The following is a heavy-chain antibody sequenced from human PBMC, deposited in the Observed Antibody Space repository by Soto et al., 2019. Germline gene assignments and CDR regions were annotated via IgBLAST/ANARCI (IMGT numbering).Heavy chain of an antibody. CDR2: ISYDGSNT. V-gene: IGHV3-30*18. CDR1: GFTFSSYG. Sequence: QVRLVESGGGVAQPGRSLRLSCVASGFTFSSYGMHWVRQAPGKGLEWVAIISYDGSNTYYADSVKGRFTISRDNSKNTLYLQMNSLRAEDTSVYYCAKEGGLSGSYYISSSYYFDYWGQGTLVTVSS. D-gene: IGHD1-26*01. J-gene: IGHJ4*02. CDR3: AKEGGLSGSYYISSSYYFDY.